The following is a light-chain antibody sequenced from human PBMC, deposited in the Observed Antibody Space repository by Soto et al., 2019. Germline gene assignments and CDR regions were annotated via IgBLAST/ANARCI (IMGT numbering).Light chain of an antibody. Sequence: QSVLTQPPSASGTPGQGVIISCSGTSSNIGTNYVYWYRLLPGTAPKLVMFSNVMRPPGVPDRFSGAKSGTSASLAISGLRPEDEADYFGAAWDASLSGWVFGGGTKLTVL. V-gene: IGLV1-47*02. CDR3: AAWDASLSGWV. J-gene: IGLJ3*02. CDR1: SSNIGTNY. CDR2: SNV.